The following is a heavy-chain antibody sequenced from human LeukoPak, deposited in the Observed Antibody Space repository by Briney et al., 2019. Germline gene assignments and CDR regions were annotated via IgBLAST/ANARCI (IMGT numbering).Heavy chain of an antibody. Sequence: ASVKVSCKASGYTFTSYYMHWVQQAPGQGLEWMGIINPSGGGTSYAQKFQGRVTMTRDTSTSTVYMELSSLRSEDTAVYYCAREQWLVPPYYYYGMDVWGQGTTVTVSS. CDR2: INPSGGGT. D-gene: IGHD6-19*01. V-gene: IGHV1-46*03. CDR3: AREQWLVPPYYYYGMDV. CDR1: GYTFTSYY. J-gene: IGHJ6*02.